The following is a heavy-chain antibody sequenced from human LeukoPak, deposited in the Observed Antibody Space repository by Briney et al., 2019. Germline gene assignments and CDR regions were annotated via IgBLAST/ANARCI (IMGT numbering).Heavy chain of an antibody. V-gene: IGHV4-34*01. CDR1: GGSFSGYY. CDR2: INHSGST. D-gene: IGHD3-22*01. Sequence: PSETLSLTCAVYGGSFSGYYWSWIRQPPGKGLEWIGEINHSGSTNYNPSLKSRVTISVDTSKNQFSLKLSSVTAADTAVYYCARGPSSGYFKGGSPFDYWGQGTLVTVSS. J-gene: IGHJ4*02. CDR3: ARGPSSGYFKGGSPFDY.